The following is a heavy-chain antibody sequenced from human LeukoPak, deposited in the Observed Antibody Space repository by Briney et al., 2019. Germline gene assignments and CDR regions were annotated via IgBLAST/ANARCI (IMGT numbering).Heavy chain of an antibody. D-gene: IGHD4-23*01. CDR3: RWYYYYYGMDV. Sequence: PSETLSLTCAVYGGSFSGYYWSWIRQPPGKGLEWIGEINHSGSTNYNPSLKSRVTISVDTSKNQFSLKLSSVTAADTAVYYCRWYYYYYGMDVWGQGTTVTVSS. CDR1: GGSFSGYY. V-gene: IGHV4-34*01. CDR2: INHSGST. J-gene: IGHJ6*02.